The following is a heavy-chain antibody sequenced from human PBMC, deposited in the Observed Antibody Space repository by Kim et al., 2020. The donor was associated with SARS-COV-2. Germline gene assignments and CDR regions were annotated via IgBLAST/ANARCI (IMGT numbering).Heavy chain of an antibody. CDR2: A. V-gene: IGHV1-69*01. D-gene: IGHD4-17*01. CDR3: ARETDYGDYDY. Sequence: ANDAQKFQGRVTITADESTSTAYMELSSLRSEDTAVYYCARETDYGDYDYWGQGTLVTVSS. J-gene: IGHJ4*02.